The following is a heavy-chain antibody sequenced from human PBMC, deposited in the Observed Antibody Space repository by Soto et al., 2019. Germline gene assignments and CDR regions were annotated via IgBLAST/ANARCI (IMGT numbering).Heavy chain of an antibody. CDR3: ARDRCYDGTCYSASDS. J-gene: IGHJ5*01. D-gene: IGHD2-15*01. CDR2: ISTTSFTI. V-gene: IGHV3-48*02. Sequence: WGSLRLSCAASCFSFSTYNMDWVRQAPGKGPEWIAYISTTSFTIYYADSVKGRFTISRDNDRNSLYLEMNSLRDEDTAVYYCARDRCYDGTCYSASDSWGQGTLVTVSS. CDR1: CFSFSTYN.